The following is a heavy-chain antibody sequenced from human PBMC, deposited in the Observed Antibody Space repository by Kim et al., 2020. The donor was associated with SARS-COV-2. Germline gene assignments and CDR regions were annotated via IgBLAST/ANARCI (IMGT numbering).Heavy chain of an antibody. CDR3: ARDPSGTAMVTHWFDP. CDR1: GFTFSSYG. J-gene: IGHJ5*02. Sequence: GGSLRLSCAASGFTFSSYGMHWVRQAPGKGLEWVAVISYDGSNKYYADSVKGRFTISRDNSKNTLYLQMNSLRAEDTAVYYCARDPSGTAMVTHWFDPWGQGTLVTVSS. D-gene: IGHD5-18*01. V-gene: IGHV3-33*05. CDR2: ISYDGSNK.